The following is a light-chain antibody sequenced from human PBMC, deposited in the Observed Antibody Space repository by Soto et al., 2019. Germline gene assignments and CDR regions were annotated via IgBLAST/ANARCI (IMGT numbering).Light chain of an antibody. CDR2: KTS. Sequence: IVMTQSPATVSVSPGESTSLSCRASRTIGTNLCWYQQQPAQAPRLLLSKTSNRATGVPASFSGSGSVTEFTLTVTSPQSEEIAVYVSRQYVAWPLKFRGG. CDR1: RTIGTN. V-gene: IGKV3-15*01. CDR3: RQYVAWPLK. J-gene: IGKJ4*02.